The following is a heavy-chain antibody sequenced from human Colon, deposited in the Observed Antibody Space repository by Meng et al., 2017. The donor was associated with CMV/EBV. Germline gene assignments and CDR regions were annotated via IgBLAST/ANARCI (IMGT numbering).Heavy chain of an antibody. CDR1: GYTFTANYY. CDR2: INPNSGGT. CDR3: ARRTKGGGSYDY. V-gene: IGHV1-2*02. D-gene: IGHD1-26*01. J-gene: IGHJ4*02. Sequence: ASVKVSCKASGYTFTANYYLHWVRQAPGQGLEWMGRINPNSGGTNYAPKFQGRVTLTRDTSITTAYMELSRLRSDDTAVYSCARRTKGGGSYDYWGLGTLVTVSS.